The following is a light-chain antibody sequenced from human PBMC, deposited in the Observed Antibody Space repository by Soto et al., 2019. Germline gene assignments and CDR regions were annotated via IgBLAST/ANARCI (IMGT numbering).Light chain of an antibody. J-gene: IGLJ1*01. CDR2: DVS. CDR3: SSYTSSTTLYV. Sequence: QSALTQPASVSGSPGQSITISCTGTSSDVGGYNYVSWYQQHPGKAPKLMIYDVSNRPSGVSNRFSGSMSGNTASLTISGLPAEDEADYCCSSYTSSTTLYVFGTGTKVTVL. CDR1: SSDVGGYNY. V-gene: IGLV2-14*01.